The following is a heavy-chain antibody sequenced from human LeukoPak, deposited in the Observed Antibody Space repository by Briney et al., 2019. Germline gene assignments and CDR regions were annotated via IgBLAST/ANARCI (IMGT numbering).Heavy chain of an antibody. Sequence: PGGSLRHSCSASGFIFSNYAMHWVRQAPGKGLQYVSAISTDGRSTYHADSVKGRFTMSRDNSKNTLYLQMSSLRTEDTAVYYCVRELTGEGNWFDPWGQGTLVTVSS. CDR2: ISTDGRST. D-gene: IGHD7-27*01. V-gene: IGHV3-64D*06. CDR3: VRELTGEGNWFDP. J-gene: IGHJ5*02. CDR1: GFIFSNYA.